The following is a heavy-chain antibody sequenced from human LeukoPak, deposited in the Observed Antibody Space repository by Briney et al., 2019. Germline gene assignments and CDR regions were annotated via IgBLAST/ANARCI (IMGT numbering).Heavy chain of an antibody. D-gene: IGHD4-17*01. V-gene: IGHV1-18*04. CDR3: ARDLEVTTSPFDY. J-gene: IGHJ4*02. CDR2: ISAYNGST. Sequence: ASVKVSCKASGYTFTGYYMHWVRQAPGQGLEWMGWISAYNGSTNYAQKLQGRVIMTTDTSTSTAYMELRSLRSDDTAVYYCARDLEVTTSPFDYWGQGTLVTVSS. CDR1: GYTFTGYY.